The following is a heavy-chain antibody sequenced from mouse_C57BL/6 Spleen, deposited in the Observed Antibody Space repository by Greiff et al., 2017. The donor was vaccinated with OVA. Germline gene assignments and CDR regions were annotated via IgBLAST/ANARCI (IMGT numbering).Heavy chain of an antibody. V-gene: IGHV1-82*01. D-gene: IGHD2-1*01. CDR3: ARSRGYYGNLPFDY. J-gene: IGHJ2*01. Sequence: VQLQQSGPELVKPGASVKISCKASGYAFSSSWMNWVKQRPGKGLEWIGRIYPGDGDTNYNGKFKGKATLTADKSSSTAYMQLSSLTSEDSAVYFCARSRGYYGNLPFDYWGQGTTLTVSS. CDR1: GYAFSSSW. CDR2: IYPGDGDT.